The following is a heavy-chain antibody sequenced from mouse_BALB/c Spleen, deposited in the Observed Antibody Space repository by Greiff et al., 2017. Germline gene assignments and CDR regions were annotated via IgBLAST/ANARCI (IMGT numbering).Heavy chain of an antibody. V-gene: IGHV3-8*02. Sequence: VQLKESGPSLVKPSQTLSLTCSVTGDSITSGYWNWIRKFPGNKLEYMGYISYSGSTYYNPSLKSRISITRDTSKNQYYLQLNSVTTEDTATYYCARSRWRYDGYYFDYWGQGTTRTVSS. D-gene: IGHD2-14*01. CDR3: ARSRWRYDGYYFDY. CDR2: ISYSGST. J-gene: IGHJ2*01. CDR1: GDSITSGY.